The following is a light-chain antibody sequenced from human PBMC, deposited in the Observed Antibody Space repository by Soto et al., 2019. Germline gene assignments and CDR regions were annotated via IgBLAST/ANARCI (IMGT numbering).Light chain of an antibody. V-gene: IGLV1-40*01. Sequence: QSVLTQPPSVSGAPGQRVTISCTGSSSNIGAGNDVHWYQQPPGTAPKLLIYGNSNRPSGVPDRFSGSKSGTSASLAITGLQAEDEADYYCQSYDRSLSGYVFGTGTKLTVL. CDR3: QSYDRSLSGYV. J-gene: IGLJ1*01. CDR2: GNS. CDR1: SSNIGAGND.